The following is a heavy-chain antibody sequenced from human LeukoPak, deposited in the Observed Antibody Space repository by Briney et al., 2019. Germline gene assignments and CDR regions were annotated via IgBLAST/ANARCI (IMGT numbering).Heavy chain of an antibody. J-gene: IGHJ5*02. CDR3: AKGPRSGYCSGGSCYADP. CDR2: ISGRGGST. Sequence: GGSLRLSCAASGFTFSSYAMSWVRQAPGQGLDWVSPISGRGGSTYYADSVKGRLTISRDNSKNTLYLQMNSLRAEDTAVYYCAKGPRSGYCSGGSCYADPWGQGTLVTVSS. CDR1: GFTFSSYA. D-gene: IGHD2-15*01. V-gene: IGHV3-23*01.